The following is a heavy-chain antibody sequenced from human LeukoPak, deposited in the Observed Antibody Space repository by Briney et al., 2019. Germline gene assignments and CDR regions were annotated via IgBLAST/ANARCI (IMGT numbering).Heavy chain of an antibody. CDR2: IYYSGST. J-gene: IGHJ6*02. V-gene: IGHV4-31*03. Sequence: SETLSLTCTVSGGSISSGGYYWSWIRQHPGKGLEWIGYIYYSGSTYYHPSLRSRATTSVDTSKNQFSLKLSSVTAADTAVYYCARLIRPVEATLDYYYYYGMDVWGQGTTVTVS. CDR1: GGSISSGGYY. CDR3: ARLIRPVEATLDYYYYYGMDV. D-gene: IGHD1-26*01.